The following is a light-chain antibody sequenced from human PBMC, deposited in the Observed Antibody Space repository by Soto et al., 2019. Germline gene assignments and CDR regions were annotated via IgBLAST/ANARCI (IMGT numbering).Light chain of an antibody. CDR1: QSISTH. CDR3: QQSFTTPFT. CDR2: AAD. V-gene: IGKV1-39*01. J-gene: IGKJ5*01. Sequence: DIQMTQSPSSLSAAIGESLTITCRASQSISTHLNWYQQKPGRAPKLLIYAADGLERGVPSRFRGRRSGTEYTLAITNLQPEDFAIYFCQQSFTTPFTFGQGTRVE.